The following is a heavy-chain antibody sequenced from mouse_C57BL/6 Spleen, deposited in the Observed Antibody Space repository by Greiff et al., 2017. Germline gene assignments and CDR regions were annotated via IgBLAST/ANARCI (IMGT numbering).Heavy chain of an antibody. V-gene: IGHV1-15*01. CDR2: IDPETGGT. J-gene: IGHJ2*01. CDR1: GYTFTDYE. D-gene: IGHD2-2*01. CDR3: TKSMVTTEYYFDY. Sequence: VQLQQSGAELVRPGASVTLSCKASGYTFTDYEMHWVKQTPVHGLEWIGAIDPETGGTAYNQKFKGKAILTADKSSSTAYMELRSLTSEDSAVYYCTKSMVTTEYYFDYWGQGTTLTVSS.